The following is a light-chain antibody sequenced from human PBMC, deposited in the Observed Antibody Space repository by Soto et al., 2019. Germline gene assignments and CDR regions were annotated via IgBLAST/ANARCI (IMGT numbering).Light chain of an antibody. V-gene: IGLV2-14*01. CDR3: SSYTSSSTYV. CDR1: SSDVGGYNY. Sequence: QSALTQPASVSGSPGQSIAISCTGTSSDVGGYNYVFWYQQHPGKAPKDMISEVSNRPSGVSNRFSGSKSGNTASLTISGLQAEDEADYYCSSYTSSSTYVFGTGTKLTVL. J-gene: IGLJ1*01. CDR2: EVS.